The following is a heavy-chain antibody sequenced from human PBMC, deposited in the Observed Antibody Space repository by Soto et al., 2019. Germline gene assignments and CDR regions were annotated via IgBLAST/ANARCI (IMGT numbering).Heavy chain of an antibody. CDR2: IIPIFGTA. CDR1: GGTFRSYA. Sequence: GASVKVSCKASGGTFRSYAISWVRQAPGQGLEWMGGIIPIFGTANYAQKFQGRVTITADESTSTAYMELSSLRSEDTAVYYCAFNGAIAAAGPRINWFDPWGQGTLVTVSS. J-gene: IGHJ5*02. D-gene: IGHD6-13*01. CDR3: AFNGAIAAAGPRINWFDP. V-gene: IGHV1-69*13.